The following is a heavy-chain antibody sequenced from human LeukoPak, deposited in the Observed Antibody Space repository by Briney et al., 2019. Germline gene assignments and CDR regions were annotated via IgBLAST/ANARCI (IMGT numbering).Heavy chain of an antibody. V-gene: IGHV3-21*01. Sequence: PGGSLRLSCAASGFTFSSYSMNWGRQAPGKGLEWVSSISSSSSYIYYADSVKGRFTISRDNAKNSLYLQMNSLRAEDTAVYYCARVGFDSSGYYYVDYWGQGTLVTVSS. CDR1: GFTFSSYS. CDR3: ARVGFDSSGYYYVDY. D-gene: IGHD3-22*01. CDR2: ISSSSSYI. J-gene: IGHJ4*02.